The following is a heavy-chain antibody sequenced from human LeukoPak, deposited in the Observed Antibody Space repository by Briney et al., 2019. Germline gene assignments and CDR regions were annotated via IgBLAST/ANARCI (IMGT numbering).Heavy chain of an antibody. V-gene: IGHV3-9*01. Sequence: PGGSLRLSCAASGFTFSSYSMNWVRQAPGKGLEWVSGISWNSGSIGFADSVKGRFTISRDNAKNSLYLQMNSLRAEDTALYYCAKDLLGDRAFDIWGQGTMVTVSS. CDR1: GFTFSSYS. CDR3: AKDLLGDRAFDI. CDR2: ISWNSGSI. J-gene: IGHJ3*02. D-gene: IGHD3-16*01.